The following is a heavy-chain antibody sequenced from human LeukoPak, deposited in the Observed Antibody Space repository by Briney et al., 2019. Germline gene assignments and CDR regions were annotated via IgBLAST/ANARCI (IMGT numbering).Heavy chain of an antibody. D-gene: IGHD1-26*01. CDR1: GGSISSYY. Sequence: SETLSLTCTVSGGSISSYYWSWIRQPAGKGLEWIGRIYTSGSTNYNPSLKSRVTMSVDTPKNQFSLKLSSVTAADTAVYYCARLKRSYYIRYFDYWGQGTLVTVSS. J-gene: IGHJ4*02. CDR3: ARLKRSYYIRYFDY. V-gene: IGHV4-4*07. CDR2: IYTSGST.